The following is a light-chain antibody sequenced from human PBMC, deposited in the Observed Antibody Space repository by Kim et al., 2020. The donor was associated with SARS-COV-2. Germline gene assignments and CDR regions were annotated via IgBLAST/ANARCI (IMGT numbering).Light chain of an antibody. Sequence: EIVLTQSPATLSVSPGERVTLSCTASQSVSDNLAWYQQKPGQPPRLVIYGTSTRATGIPPRFSGSGSGTDFTLTISSLQSEDFAVYYCQHYKNWPPYTFGRGTKLEIK. J-gene: IGKJ2*01. CDR2: GTS. CDR1: QSVSDN. CDR3: QHYKNWPPYT. V-gene: IGKV3-15*01.